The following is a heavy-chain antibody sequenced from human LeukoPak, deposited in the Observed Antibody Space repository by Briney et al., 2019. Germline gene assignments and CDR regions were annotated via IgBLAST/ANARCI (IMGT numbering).Heavy chain of an antibody. CDR2: INPNSGGT. V-gene: IGHV1-2*02. D-gene: IGHD5-12*01. Sequence: ASVKVSCKASGYTFTDYYLHWVRQAPGQGLEWMGWINPNSGGTNYAQKFQGRVTMTRDTSSVTAYMELTTLTSDDTAFYYCARTNGGYEYNWGQGTLVIVSS. J-gene: IGHJ4*02. CDR3: ARTNGGYEYN. CDR1: GYTFTDYY.